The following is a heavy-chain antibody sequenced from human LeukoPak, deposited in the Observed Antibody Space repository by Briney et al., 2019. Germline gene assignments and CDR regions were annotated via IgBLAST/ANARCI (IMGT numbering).Heavy chain of an antibody. CDR2: IRSKANSYAT. CDR3: TPLHDSKVDSAPFDY. J-gene: IGHJ4*02. CDR1: GFTFSGSA. V-gene: IGHV3-73*01. Sequence: GGTLKLSCAASGFTFSGSAMHWVRQASGKGLEWVGRIRSKANSYATAYAASVKGRFTISRDDSKNTAYLQMNSLKTEDTAVYYCTPLHDSKVDSAPFDYWGQGTLVTVSS. D-gene: IGHD3-22*01.